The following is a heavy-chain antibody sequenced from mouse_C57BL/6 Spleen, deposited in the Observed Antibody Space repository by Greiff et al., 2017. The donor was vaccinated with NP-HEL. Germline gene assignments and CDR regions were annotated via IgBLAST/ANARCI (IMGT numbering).Heavy chain of an antibody. J-gene: IGHJ3*01. CDR2: INPNNGGT. CDR1: GYTFTDYN. V-gene: IGHV1-18*01. Sequence: EVQLQQSGPELVKPGASVKIPCKASGYTFTDYNMDWVKQSHGKSLEWIGDINPNNGGTIYNQKFKGKATLTVDKSSSTAYMELRSLTSEDTAVYYCARDNIPYSNYPFAYWCQGTLVTVSA. CDR3: ARDNIPYSNYPFAY. D-gene: IGHD2-5*01.